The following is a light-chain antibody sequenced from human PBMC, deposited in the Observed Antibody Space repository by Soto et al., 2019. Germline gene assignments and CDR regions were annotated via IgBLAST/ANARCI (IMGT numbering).Light chain of an antibody. Sequence: DIVMTQSPLSLPVTPGEPASISCRSSQSLLHGNGYNYLHWYLQKPGQSPQLLIYLGSNRASGVPDRFSGSGSGTDFTLKISRVEAEDVGVYYCMQTLQNPFTFGPGTKVDS. CDR2: LGS. CDR3: MQTLQNPFT. J-gene: IGKJ3*01. V-gene: IGKV2-28*01. CDR1: QSLLHGNGYNY.